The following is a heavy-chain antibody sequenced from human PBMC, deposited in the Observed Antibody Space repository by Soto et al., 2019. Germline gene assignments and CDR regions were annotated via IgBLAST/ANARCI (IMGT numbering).Heavy chain of an antibody. CDR1: GYTFTSYG. Sequence: ASVEVSCKASGYTFTSYGISWVRKPPGQGLEWMGWISAYNGNTNYAQKLQGRVTMTTDTSTSTAYMELRSLRSDDTAVYYCARKLAVAAHYYYYGMDVWGQGTTVTVSS. D-gene: IGHD6-19*01. J-gene: IGHJ6*02. CDR3: ARKLAVAAHYYYYGMDV. V-gene: IGHV1-18*04. CDR2: ISAYNGNT.